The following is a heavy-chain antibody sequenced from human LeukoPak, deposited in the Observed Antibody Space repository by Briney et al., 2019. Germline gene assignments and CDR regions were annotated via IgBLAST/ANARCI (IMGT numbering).Heavy chain of an antibody. D-gene: IGHD2-15*01. J-gene: IGHJ4*02. V-gene: IGHV3-33*01. Sequence: GRSLRLSCAASGFTFSSYGMHWVRQAPGKGLEWVAVIWYDGNNKYYADSVKGRFTISRDNSKNTLSLQMNSLRAEDTAVYYCARFGGSGGRYYYFDYWGQGTLVTVSS. CDR2: IWYDGNNK. CDR1: GFTFSSYG. CDR3: ARFGGSGGRYYYFDY.